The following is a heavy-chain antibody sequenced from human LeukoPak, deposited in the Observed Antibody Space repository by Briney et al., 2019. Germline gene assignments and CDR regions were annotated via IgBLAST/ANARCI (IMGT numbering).Heavy chain of an antibody. D-gene: IGHD3-22*01. J-gene: IGHJ4*02. CDR2: IYHSGST. CDR3: ARGISYYYDSSGYHYYFDY. Sequence: SETLSLTCIVSGYSISSGYYWGWIRQPPGKGLEWIGSIYHSGSTYYNPSLKSRVTISVDTSKNQFSLKLSSVTAADTAVYYCARGISYYYDSSGYHYYFDYWGQGTLVTVSS. CDR1: GYSISSGYY. V-gene: IGHV4-38-2*02.